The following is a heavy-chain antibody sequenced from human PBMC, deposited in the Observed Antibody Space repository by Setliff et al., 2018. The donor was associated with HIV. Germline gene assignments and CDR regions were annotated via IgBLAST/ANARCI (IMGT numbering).Heavy chain of an antibody. CDR2: IHPGDSDT. Sequence: GESLKISCQVFGYSFSNYWIGWVRQMPGKGLEWMGIIHPGDSDTRHSPSFQGQVTISADKSTSTAYLQWSSLKASDTAMYYCARLGGGSGWYGLDCWGQGTLVTVSS. CDR3: ARLGGGSGWYGLDC. V-gene: IGHV5-51*01. CDR1: GYSFSNYW. D-gene: IGHD6-19*01. J-gene: IGHJ4*02.